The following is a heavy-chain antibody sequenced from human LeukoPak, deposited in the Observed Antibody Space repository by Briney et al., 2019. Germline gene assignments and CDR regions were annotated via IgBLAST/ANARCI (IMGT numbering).Heavy chain of an antibody. CDR1: GFTFSIYA. CDR3: ARDERLLSFLK. V-gene: IGHV3-23*01. D-gene: IGHD3-3*01. J-gene: IGHJ4*02. Sequence: PGGSLRLSCLASGFTFSIYAMDWVRQAPGQGLKWVSAVGTGADTYYADSVRGRFTSSRDNSKNTLYLQMDSQRAEDTAIYYCARDERLLSFLKWGQGTLVTVSS. CDR2: VGTGADT.